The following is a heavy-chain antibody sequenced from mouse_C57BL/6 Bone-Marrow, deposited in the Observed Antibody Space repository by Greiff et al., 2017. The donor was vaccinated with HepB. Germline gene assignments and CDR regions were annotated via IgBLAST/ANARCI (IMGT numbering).Heavy chain of an antibody. CDR1: GYTFTDYE. CDR2: IDPETGGT. CDR3: TREGKDWFAY. Sequence: QVQLQQSGAELVRPGASVTLSCKASGYTFTDYEMHWVKQTPVHGLEWIGAIDPETGGTAYNQKFKGKAILTADKSSSTAYMELRSLTSEDSAVYYCTREGKDWFAYWGQGTLVTVSA. V-gene: IGHV1-15*01. J-gene: IGHJ3*01.